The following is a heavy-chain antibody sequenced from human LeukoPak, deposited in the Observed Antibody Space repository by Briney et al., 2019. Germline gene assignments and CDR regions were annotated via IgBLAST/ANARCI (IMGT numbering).Heavy chain of an antibody. CDR2: IYYSGST. V-gene: IGHV4-59*01. Sequence: SETLSLTCTVSGGSISSYYWSWIRQPPGKGLEWIGYIYYSGSTNYNPSLKSRVTISVDTSKNQSSLKLSSVTAADTAVYYCASYGRGPGSPSYVAAAANWFDPWGQGTLVTVSS. J-gene: IGHJ5*02. CDR1: GGSISSYY. CDR3: ASYGRGPGSPSYVAAAANWFDP. D-gene: IGHD6-13*01.